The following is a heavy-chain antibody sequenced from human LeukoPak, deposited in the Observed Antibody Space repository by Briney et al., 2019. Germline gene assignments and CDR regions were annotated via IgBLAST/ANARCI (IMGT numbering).Heavy chain of an antibody. V-gene: IGHV4-4*07. J-gene: IGHJ6*03. CDR2: IYTSGST. CDR3: VGTTIPGSPGYYYYYMDV. Sequence: SETLSLTCTVSGGSISSYYWSWIRQPAGKGLEWIGRIYTSGSTNYNPSLKSRVTMSVDTSKNQFSLKLSSVTAADTAMYYCVGTTIPGSPGYYYYYMDVWGKGTTVTISS. CDR1: GGSISSYY. D-gene: IGHD1-1*01.